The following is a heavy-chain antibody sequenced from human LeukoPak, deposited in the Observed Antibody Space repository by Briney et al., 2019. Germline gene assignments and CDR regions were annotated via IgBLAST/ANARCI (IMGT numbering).Heavy chain of an antibody. Sequence: SQTLSLTXTVSGGSISSGSYYWSWIRQPPGKGLEWIGSIYYSGSTYYNPSLKSRVTISVDTSKNQFSLKLSSVTAADTAVYYCARGVDCTNGVCYNGSWFDPWGQGPLVTVSS. J-gene: IGHJ5*02. CDR1: GGSISSGSYY. V-gene: IGHV4-39*01. CDR3: ARGVDCTNGVCYNGSWFDP. D-gene: IGHD2-8*01. CDR2: IYYSGST.